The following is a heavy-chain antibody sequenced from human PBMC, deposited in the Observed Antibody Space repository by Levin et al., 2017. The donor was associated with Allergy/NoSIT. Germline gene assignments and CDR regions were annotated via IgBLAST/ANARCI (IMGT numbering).Heavy chain of an antibody. CDR3: ARGKNYYGSGSYYVWFDP. CDR1: GGTFSSYA. D-gene: IGHD3-10*01. CDR2: IIPILGIA. V-gene: IGHV1-69*04. Sequence: GGSLRLSCKASGGTFSSYAISWVRQAPGQGLEWMGRIIPILGIANYAQKFQGRVTITADKSTSTAYMELSSLRSEDTAVYYCARGKNYYGSGSYYVWFDPWGQGTLVTVSS. J-gene: IGHJ5*02.